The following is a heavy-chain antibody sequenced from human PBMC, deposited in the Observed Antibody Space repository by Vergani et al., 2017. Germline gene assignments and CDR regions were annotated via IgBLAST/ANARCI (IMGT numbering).Heavy chain of an antibody. CDR1: GGSISSGSYY. CDR3: ARALRLPAAMSGPSRRPFDLQTPHYYYMDV. Sequence: QVQLQESGPGLVKPSQTLSLTCTVSGGSISSGSYYWSWIRQPAGKGLEWIGRIYTSGSTNYNPSLKSRVTISVDTSKNQFSLKLGSVTAADTAVYYCARALRLPAAMSGPSRRPFDLQTPHYYYMDVWGKGTTVTVSS. CDR2: IYTSGST. J-gene: IGHJ6*03. D-gene: IGHD2-2*01. V-gene: IGHV4-61*02.